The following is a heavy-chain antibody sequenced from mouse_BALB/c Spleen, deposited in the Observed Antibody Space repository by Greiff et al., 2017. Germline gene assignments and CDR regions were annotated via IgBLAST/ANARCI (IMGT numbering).Heavy chain of an antibody. D-gene: IGHD2-12*01. CDR3: AKSGGSYYVLAD. Sequence: QVQLQQPGAELAKPGASVKMSCKASGYTFTSYWMHWVKQRPGQGLEWIGYINPSTGNTEYNQKFKDKATLTADKSSSPAYMQLSSLTSEDSAVYYCAKSGGSYYVLADWGQGTLVTVSA. V-gene: IGHV1-7*01. CDR2: INPSTGNT. CDR1: GYTFTSYW. J-gene: IGHJ3*01.